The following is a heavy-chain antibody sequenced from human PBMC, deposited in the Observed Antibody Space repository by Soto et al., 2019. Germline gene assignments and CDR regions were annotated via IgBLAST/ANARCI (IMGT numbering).Heavy chain of an antibody. J-gene: IGHJ3*02. V-gene: IGHV3-30*18. D-gene: IGHD6-19*01. CDR3: AKDYSSDWYGDAFDI. Sequence: QVQLVESGGGVVQPGRSLRLSCAASGFTFSSYGMHWVRQAPGKGLEWVAVISYDGSNKYYADSVKGRFTISRDNSKNTLYLQMNSLRAEDTAVYYCAKDYSSDWYGDAFDIWGQVRIVTVSS. CDR2: ISYDGSNK. CDR1: GFTFSSYG.